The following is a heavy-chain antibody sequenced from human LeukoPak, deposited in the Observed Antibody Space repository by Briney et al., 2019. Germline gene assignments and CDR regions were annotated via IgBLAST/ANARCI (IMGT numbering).Heavy chain of an antibody. Sequence: GGSLRLSCVASGFTFSTYTFNWVRQAPGKGLEWLSYISSGGLTIFYADSVKGRFTVSRDNTKNSIFLDMTNLRAEDTAVYYCARDFDYGDYIDFWGQGTLVAVSS. J-gene: IGHJ4*02. CDR1: GFTFSTYT. CDR2: ISSGGLTI. CDR3: ARDFDYGDYIDF. V-gene: IGHV3-48*04. D-gene: IGHD4/OR15-4a*01.